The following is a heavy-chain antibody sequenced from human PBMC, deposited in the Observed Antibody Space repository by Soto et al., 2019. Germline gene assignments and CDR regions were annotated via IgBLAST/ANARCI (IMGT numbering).Heavy chain of an antibody. CDR3: ARAELLLYAFDI. J-gene: IGHJ3*02. CDR1: GFTLSSYD. D-gene: IGHD2-15*01. V-gene: IGHV3-30-3*01. CDR2: ISYDVSNK. Sequence: GGSLRLSCSASGFTLSSYDMHWVRQAPGKGLEWVAVISYDVSNKYYADSVKGRFTISRDNSKNTLYLQMNSLRVEDTAVYYCARAELLLYAFDIWGQGTMVTVSS.